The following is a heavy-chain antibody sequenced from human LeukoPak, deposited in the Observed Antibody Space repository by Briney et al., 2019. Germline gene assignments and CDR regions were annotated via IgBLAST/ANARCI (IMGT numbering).Heavy chain of an antibody. J-gene: IGHJ5*02. D-gene: IGHD2-2*02. CDR1: GGSISSYY. V-gene: IGHV4-59*01. CDR3: ARIVPTAIPDNWFDP. Sequence: PSETLSLTCTVSGGSISSYYWSWIRQPPGKGLEWIGYIYYSGSTNYNPSLKSRVTISVDTSKNQFSLKLSSVTAADTAVYYCARIVPTAIPDNWFDPWDQGTLVTVSS. CDR2: IYYSGST.